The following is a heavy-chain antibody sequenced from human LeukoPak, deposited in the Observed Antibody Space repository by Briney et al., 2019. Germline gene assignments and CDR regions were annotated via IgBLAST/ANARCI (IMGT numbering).Heavy chain of an antibody. D-gene: IGHD2-2*01. CDR2: ISSSSSYI. V-gene: IGHV3-21*01. CDR3: ARDSSTVDPPY. CDR1: GFTFSSDA. Sequence: PGGSLRLSCAASGFTFSSDAMTWVRQAPGEGLEWVSSISSSSSYIYYADSVKGRFTISRDNAKNSLYLQMNSLRAEDTAVYYCARDSSTVDPPYWGQGTLVTVSS. J-gene: IGHJ4*02.